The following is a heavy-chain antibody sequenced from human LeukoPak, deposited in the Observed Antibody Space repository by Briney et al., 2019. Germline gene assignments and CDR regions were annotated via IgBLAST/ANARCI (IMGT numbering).Heavy chain of an antibody. Sequence: GGSLRLSCAASGFTFSSYAMSWARQAPGKGLEWVSAICGGGEGTYYADSVKGRFTVSRDNSKNTLYLQMDGLRAEDTAVYYCAKMAGMTRQVYYMDVWGKGATVTVSS. CDR2: ICGGGEGT. V-gene: IGHV3-23*01. J-gene: IGHJ6*03. CDR1: GFTFSSYA. D-gene: IGHD1-1*01. CDR3: AKMAGMTRQVYYMDV.